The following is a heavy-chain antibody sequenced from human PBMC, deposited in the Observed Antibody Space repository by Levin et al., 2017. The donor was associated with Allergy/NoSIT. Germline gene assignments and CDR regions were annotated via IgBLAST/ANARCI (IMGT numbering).Heavy chain of an antibody. Sequence: PGGSLRLSCAASGFTFDDYAMHWVRQAPGKGLEWVSGISWNSGSIGYADSVKGRFTISRDNAKNSLYLQMNSLRAEDTALYYCAKDLAVAGRSDAFDIWGQGTMVTVSS. CDR2: ISWNSGSI. V-gene: IGHV3-9*01. D-gene: IGHD6-19*01. CDR3: AKDLAVAGRSDAFDI. CDR1: GFTFDDYA. J-gene: IGHJ3*02.